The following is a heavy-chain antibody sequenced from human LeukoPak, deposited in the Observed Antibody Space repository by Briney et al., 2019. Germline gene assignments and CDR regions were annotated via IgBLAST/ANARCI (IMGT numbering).Heavy chain of an antibody. Sequence: GGSLRLSCAASGFTFSSYWMNWARQAPGKGLEWVASINHNGNVKYYVDSVKGRFTISRDNPKNSLYLQMSNLRAVDTAVYFCGRGGGLDVWGQGATVTVSS. CDR2: INHNGNVK. V-gene: IGHV3-7*03. CDR1: GFTFSSYW. CDR3: GRGGGLDV. D-gene: IGHD3-16*01. J-gene: IGHJ6*02.